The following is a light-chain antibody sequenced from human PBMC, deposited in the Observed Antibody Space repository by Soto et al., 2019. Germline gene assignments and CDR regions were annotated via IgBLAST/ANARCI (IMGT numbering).Light chain of an antibody. CDR3: ESWDASLNDWV. V-gene: IGLV1-44*01. CDR1: MSNIGSDT. CDR2: RSN. Sequence: QSVLTQPPSASGTPGQRGTISCSGSMSNIGSDTVNWYQQLPGTAPKLLIHRSNQRPSGVPGRFSGSKSGTSASLAISGLQPEDEADYHCESWDASLNDWVFGGGTKLTVL. J-gene: IGLJ3*02.